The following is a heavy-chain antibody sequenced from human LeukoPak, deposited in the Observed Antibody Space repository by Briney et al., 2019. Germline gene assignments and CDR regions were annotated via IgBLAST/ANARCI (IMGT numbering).Heavy chain of an antibody. Sequence: SETLSLTCTVSGYSISSGYYWGWIRQPPGKGLEWIGSIYHSGSTYYNPSLKSRVTISVDTSKNQFSLKLSSVSATDTSVYYCAKGYCSSTRCYSGVTGPWAFDIWGQGTMVTVSS. CDR3: AKGYCSSTRCYSGVTGPWAFDI. D-gene: IGHD2-2*02. J-gene: IGHJ3*02. CDR2: IYHSGST. CDR1: GYSISSGYY. V-gene: IGHV4-38-2*02.